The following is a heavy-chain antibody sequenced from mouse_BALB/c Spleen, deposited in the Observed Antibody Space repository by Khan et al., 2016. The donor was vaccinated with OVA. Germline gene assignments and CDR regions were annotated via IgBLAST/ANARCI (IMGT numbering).Heavy chain of an antibody. Sequence: VQLQQSGTDLVRPGALVRLSCTASGFKIKDYYIHWVKQRPDQGLEWIGWIDPENGNAKYEPKFQGKARITADTSSNTAYLQLHNLTSEDTAFYYCPRSILLSFDYWGQGTTLTVSS. CDR2: IDPENGNA. V-gene: IGHV14-1*02. CDR3: PRSILLSFDY. D-gene: IGHD2-3*01. J-gene: IGHJ2*01. CDR1: GFKIKDYY.